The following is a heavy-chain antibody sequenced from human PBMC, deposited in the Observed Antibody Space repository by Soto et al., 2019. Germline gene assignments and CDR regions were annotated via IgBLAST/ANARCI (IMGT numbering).Heavy chain of an antibody. J-gene: IGHJ4*02. Sequence: GGSLRLSCAASGFSFGDYSMNWVRQAPGKGLEWLSYIRSGSSVIYYTDSVKGRFTISRDDAKSLLYLQLNSLRVEDTAVYYCTRDRKYCISTSCYEGILWGQGT. CDR1: GFSFGDYS. D-gene: IGHD2-2*01. CDR2: IRSGSSVI. CDR3: TRDRKYCISTSCYEGIL. V-gene: IGHV3-48*01.